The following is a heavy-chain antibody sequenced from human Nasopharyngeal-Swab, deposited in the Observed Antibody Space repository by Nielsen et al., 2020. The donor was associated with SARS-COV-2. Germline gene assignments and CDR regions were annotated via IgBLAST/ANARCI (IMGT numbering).Heavy chain of an antibody. D-gene: IGHD1-26*01. J-gene: IGHJ6*02. CDR3: ARMTYPFGRSYYGMDV. Sequence: SGPTLVKPTQTLTLTCTFSGFSLSTSGMCVSWIRQPPGKALEWLALIDWDDDKYYSTSLKTRLTISKDTSKNQVDLTMTNMDPVDTATYYCARMTYPFGRSYYGMDVWGQGTTVTVSS. CDR2: IDWDDDK. CDR1: GFSLSTSGMC. V-gene: IGHV2-70*01.